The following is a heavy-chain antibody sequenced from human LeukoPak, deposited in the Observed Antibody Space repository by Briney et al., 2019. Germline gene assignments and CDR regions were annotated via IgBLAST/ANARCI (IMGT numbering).Heavy chain of an antibody. CDR3: AEWNSVYWYFDL. Sequence: PGGSLRLXCAASGFTFSKYAMSWVRQVPEKGLEWVSGISGSGGSTYYADSSKGRFTISRDNSKNTLHLQMNSLRAEDTALYYCAEWNSVYWYFDLWGRGTLVTVSS. CDR1: GFTFSKYA. D-gene: IGHD1-1*01. J-gene: IGHJ2*01. V-gene: IGHV3-23*01. CDR2: ISGSGGST.